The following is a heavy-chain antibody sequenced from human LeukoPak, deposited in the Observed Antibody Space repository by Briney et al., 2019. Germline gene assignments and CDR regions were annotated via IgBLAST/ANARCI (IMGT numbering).Heavy chain of an antibody. CDR2: IYPGDSDT. D-gene: IGHD3-3*01. CDR3: ARQYYDFWSGYSVTPFDY. CDR1: GYSFTGYW. J-gene: IGHJ4*02. V-gene: IGHV5-51*01. Sequence: GESLKISCKGSGYSFTGYWIGWVRQMPGKGLEWMGIIYPGDSDTRYSPSFQGQVTISADKSISTAYLQWSSLKASDTAMYYCARQYYDFWSGYSVTPFDYWGQGTLVTVSS.